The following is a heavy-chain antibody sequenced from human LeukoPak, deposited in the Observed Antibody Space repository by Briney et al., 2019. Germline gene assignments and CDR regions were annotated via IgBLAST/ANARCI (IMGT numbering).Heavy chain of an antibody. CDR2: INPSGGST. CDR1: GYTFTSYY. D-gene: IGHD6-19*01. CDR3: ARGGSLAVAPHLYYFDY. V-gene: IGHV1-46*01. Sequence: GASVKVSCKASGYTFTSYYMHWVRQAPGQGLEWMGIINPSGGSTTYAQNFQGRVTMTRDTSTSAVYMELSSLRSEDTAVYYCARGGSLAVAPHLYYFDYWGQGTLVTVSS. J-gene: IGHJ4*02.